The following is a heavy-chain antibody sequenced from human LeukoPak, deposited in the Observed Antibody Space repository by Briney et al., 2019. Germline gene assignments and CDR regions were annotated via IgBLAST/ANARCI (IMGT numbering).Heavy chain of an antibody. V-gene: IGHV1-69*13. CDR2: IIPIFGTA. CDR3: ATGPWSAGAFDI. J-gene: IGHJ3*02. CDR1: GGTXSSYA. D-gene: IGHD3-3*01. Sequence: GASVKVSCKASGGTXSSYAISWVRQAPGQGLEWMGGIIPIFGTANYAQKFQGRVTITADESTSTAYMELSSLRSEDTAVYYCATGPWSAGAFDIWGQGTMVTVSS.